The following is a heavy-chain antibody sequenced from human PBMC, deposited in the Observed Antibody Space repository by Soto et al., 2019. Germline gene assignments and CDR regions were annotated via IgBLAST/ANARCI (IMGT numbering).Heavy chain of an antibody. J-gene: IGHJ6*02. Sequence: PSETLSLTCTVSGGSVSSGDYYWSWVRQSPGKGLEWIGYIYYSGSTNYNPSLKSRVTISVDTSKNQFSLKLSSVTAADTAVYYCARAQGVYGMDVWGQGTTVTVSS. CDR2: IYYSGST. D-gene: IGHD3-16*01. V-gene: IGHV4-61*08. CDR1: GGSVSSGDYY. CDR3: ARAQGVYGMDV.